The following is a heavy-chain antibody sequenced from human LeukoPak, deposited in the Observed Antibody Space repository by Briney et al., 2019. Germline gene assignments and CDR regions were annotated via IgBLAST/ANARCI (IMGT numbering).Heavy chain of an antibody. CDR2: IYPGDSDT. Sequence: GESLKISCQGSGSSFTTYWIGWVRQMPGKGLECLGIIYPGDSDTRYSPSFRGQVTISADKSISTAYLQWSSLEASDTAIYYCARSPRAAGDFDYWGQGTLVTVSS. V-gene: IGHV5-51*01. D-gene: IGHD6-13*01. CDR1: GSSFTTYW. J-gene: IGHJ4*02. CDR3: ARSPRAAGDFDY.